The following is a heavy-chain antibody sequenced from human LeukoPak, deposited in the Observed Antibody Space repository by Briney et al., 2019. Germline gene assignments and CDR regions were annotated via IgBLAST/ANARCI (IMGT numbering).Heavy chain of an antibody. CDR2: ISSSSSYI. CDR1: GFTFSSYS. D-gene: IGHD6-13*01. Sequence: GGSLRLSCAASGFTFSSYSMNWVRQAPGKGLEWVSSISSSSSYIYYPDSVKGRFTISRDNAKNSLYLQMNSLRAEDTAVYYCARGGRSSSWPDYWGQGTLVTVSS. J-gene: IGHJ4*02. V-gene: IGHV3-21*01. CDR3: ARGGRSSSWPDY.